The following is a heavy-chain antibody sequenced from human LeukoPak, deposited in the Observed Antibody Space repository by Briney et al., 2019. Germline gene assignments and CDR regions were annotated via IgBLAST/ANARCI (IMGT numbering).Heavy chain of an antibody. J-gene: IGHJ6*02. Sequence: SDTLSLTCTLSGASISSYYWGWIRQPPGKGLEWLGFIYYSGSPNYNPSLKSRLTISVDTSKNQFSLKLSSVTAADTAVYYCARLMYYSGSGSYGMDVWGQGATVTVSS. V-gene: IGHV4-59*08. D-gene: IGHD3-10*01. CDR1: GASISSYY. CDR3: ARLMYYSGSGSYGMDV. CDR2: IYYSGSP.